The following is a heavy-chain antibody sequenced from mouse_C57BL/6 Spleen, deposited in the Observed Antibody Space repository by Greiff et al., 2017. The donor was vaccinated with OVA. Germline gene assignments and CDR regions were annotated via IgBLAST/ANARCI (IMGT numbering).Heavy chain of an antibody. CDR1: GYTFTSYW. CDR3: ARGDYDGAWFAN. J-gene: IGHJ3*01. CDR2: IYPSDSET. D-gene: IGHD2-4*01. Sequence: VQLQQPGAELVRPGSSVKLSCKASGYTFTSYWMDWVKQRPGQGLEWIGNIYPSDSETHYNQKFKDKATLTVDKSSSTAYMQLSSLTSEDSAVYYCARGDYDGAWFANWGQGTLVTVSA. V-gene: IGHV1-61*01.